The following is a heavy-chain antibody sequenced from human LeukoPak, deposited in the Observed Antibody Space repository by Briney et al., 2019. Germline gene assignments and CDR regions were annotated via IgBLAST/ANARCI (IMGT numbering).Heavy chain of an antibody. V-gene: IGHV4-39*01. CDR2: IYYSGST. J-gene: IGHJ3*02. Sequence: PSETLSLTCTVSGGSISSSSYCWGWIRQPPGKGLEWIGSIYYSGSTYYNPSLKSRVTISVDTSKNQFSLKLSSVTAADTAVYYCAGGYDSSGYHAFDIWGQGTMVTVSS. CDR3: AGGYDSSGYHAFDI. CDR1: GGSISSSSYC. D-gene: IGHD3-22*01.